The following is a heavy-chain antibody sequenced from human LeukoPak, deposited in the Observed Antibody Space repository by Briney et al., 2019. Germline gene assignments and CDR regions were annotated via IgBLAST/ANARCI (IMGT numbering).Heavy chain of an antibody. Sequence: MSSQTLSLTCAVSGGSISSGGYSWSWIRQPPGKGLEWIGYIYYSGSTNYNPSLKSRVTISVDTSKNQFSLKLSSVTAADTAVYYRARAIREHMVRGATPSWFDPWGQGTLVTVSS. V-gene: IGHV4-30-2*01. D-gene: IGHD3-10*01. CDR2: IYYSGST. J-gene: IGHJ5*02. CDR1: GGSISSGGYS. CDR3: ARAIREHMVRGATPSWFDP.